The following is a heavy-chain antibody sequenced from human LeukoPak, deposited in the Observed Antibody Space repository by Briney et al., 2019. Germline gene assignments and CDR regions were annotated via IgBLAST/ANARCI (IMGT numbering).Heavy chain of an antibody. J-gene: IGHJ4*02. CDR3: AKLAYDYVWGSYRPDTFDY. D-gene: IGHD3-16*02. CDR1: GFTFSSYG. Sequence: GGSLRLSCAASGFTFSSYGMHWVRQAPGKGLEWVAVISYDGSNKYYADSVKGRFTISRDNSKNTLYLQMNSLRAEDTAVYYYAKLAYDYVWGSYRPDTFDYWGQGTLVIVS. CDR2: ISYDGSNK. V-gene: IGHV3-30*18.